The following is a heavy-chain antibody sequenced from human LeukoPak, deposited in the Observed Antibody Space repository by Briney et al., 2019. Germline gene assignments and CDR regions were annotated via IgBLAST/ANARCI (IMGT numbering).Heavy chain of an antibody. D-gene: IGHD3-10*01. Sequence: PSETLSLTCAVSGDSISSTNWWSWVRQPPGWGLEWIVEIYHSGSTNYNPSLKSRVNIAVDKSKNQFSLNLNSVTAADTAVHYCARVREDALDIWGPGTMVTVSS. CDR1: GDSISSTNW. CDR2: IYHSGST. CDR3: ARVREDALDI. J-gene: IGHJ3*02. V-gene: IGHV4-4*02.